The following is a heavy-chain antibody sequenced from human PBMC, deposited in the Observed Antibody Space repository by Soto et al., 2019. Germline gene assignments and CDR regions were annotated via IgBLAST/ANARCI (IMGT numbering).Heavy chain of an antibody. CDR3: ARALRYCISTSCPYGMDV. Sequence: QVQLVQSGAEVKKPGSSVKVSCKASGGTFSSYAISWVRQAPGQGLEWMGGIIPIFGTANYAQKFQGRVTITADESTSTAYMELSSLRSEDTAVYYCARALRYCISTSCPYGMDVWGQGTTVTVSS. D-gene: IGHD2-2*01. CDR1: GGTFSSYA. J-gene: IGHJ6*02. CDR2: IIPIFGTA. V-gene: IGHV1-69*12.